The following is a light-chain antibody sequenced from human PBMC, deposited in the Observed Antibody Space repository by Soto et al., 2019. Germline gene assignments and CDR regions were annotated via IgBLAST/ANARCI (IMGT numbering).Light chain of an antibody. Sequence: EIXMTQSPATLSVSPGERATLSCRASQSVDYSLAWYQQKPGQAPRFLIYGASTRAPGVPARFSGSGSGTEFTLTITSLQSEDFAVYYCQQYSNWPLTFGPGTKVDI. V-gene: IGKV3-15*01. J-gene: IGKJ3*01. CDR2: GAS. CDR1: QSVDYS. CDR3: QQYSNWPLT.